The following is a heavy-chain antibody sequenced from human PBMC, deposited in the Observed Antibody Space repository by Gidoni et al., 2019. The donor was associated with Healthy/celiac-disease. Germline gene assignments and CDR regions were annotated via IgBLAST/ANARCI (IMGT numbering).Heavy chain of an antibody. D-gene: IGHD4-17*01. Sequence: EVQLVESGGGLVKPGGSLRLSCAASGFPFSSYSMNWVRQAPGKGLEWVSSISSSSSYIYYADSVKGRFTISRDNAKNSLYLQMNSLRAEDTAVYYCARVTGDYDTGFFDYWGQGTLVTVSS. CDR1: GFPFSSYS. J-gene: IGHJ4*02. CDR2: ISSSSSYI. CDR3: ARVTGDYDTGFFDY. V-gene: IGHV3-21*01.